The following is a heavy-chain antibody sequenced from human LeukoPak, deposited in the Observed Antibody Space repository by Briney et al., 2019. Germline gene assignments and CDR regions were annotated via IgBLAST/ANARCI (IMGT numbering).Heavy chain of an antibody. CDR3: AKGRGYTYGFDY. Sequence: GGPLRLSCAASGFTFSSYAMSWVRQAPGKGLEWVSTISVSGGSTNYADSVKGRFTISKDNSKNTLYLQMNSLRAEDTAVYYCAKGRGYTYGFDYWGQGTLVTVSS. CDR2: ISVSGGST. CDR1: GFTFSSYA. J-gene: IGHJ4*02. D-gene: IGHD5-18*01. V-gene: IGHV3-23*01.